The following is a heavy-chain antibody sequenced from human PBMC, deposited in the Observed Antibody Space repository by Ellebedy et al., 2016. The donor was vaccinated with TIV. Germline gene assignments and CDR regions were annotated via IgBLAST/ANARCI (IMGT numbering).Heavy chain of an antibody. CDR1: GFTFSDYY. J-gene: IGHJ6*02. D-gene: IGHD5-18*01. CDR3: ARAEGDTDTDNYYYYGMDV. CDR2: ISSSGSTI. Sequence: PGGSLRLSCAASGFTFSDYYMSWIRQAPGKGLEWVSYISSSGSTIYYADSVKGRFTISRDNAKNSLYLQMNSLRAEDTAVYYCARAEGDTDTDNYYYYGMDVWGQGTTVTVSS. V-gene: IGHV3-11*01.